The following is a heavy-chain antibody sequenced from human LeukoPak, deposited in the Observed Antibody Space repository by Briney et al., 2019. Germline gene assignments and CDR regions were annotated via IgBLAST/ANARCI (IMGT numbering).Heavy chain of an antibody. CDR1: GFAFDEHG. CDR3: ARAPITSPFYLDY. CDR2: INWSGGST. D-gene: IGHD2-2*01. Sequence: GGSLRLSCTASGFAFDEHGMSWVRQVPGKGLEWVSGINWSGGSTGYADPLRGRFTISRDNAKNSLYLQMDSLRAEDTALYYCARAPITSPFYLDYWGQGTLVTVSS. V-gene: IGHV3-20*04. J-gene: IGHJ4*02.